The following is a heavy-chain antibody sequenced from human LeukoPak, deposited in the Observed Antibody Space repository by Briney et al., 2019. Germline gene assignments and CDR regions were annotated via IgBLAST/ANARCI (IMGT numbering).Heavy chain of an antibody. D-gene: IGHD1-1*01. V-gene: IGHV3-23*01. Sequence: GGSLRLSCAASGLTFSNYAMSWVRQAPGKGLEWVSAISGSSGSTYYADSVKGRFTISRDNSKNTLYLQMNSLRAEDTAVYYCAKCTTRNTHYPIDFWGQGTLVTVSS. CDR2: ISGSSGST. J-gene: IGHJ4*02. CDR3: AKCTTRNTHYPIDF. CDR1: GLTFSNYA.